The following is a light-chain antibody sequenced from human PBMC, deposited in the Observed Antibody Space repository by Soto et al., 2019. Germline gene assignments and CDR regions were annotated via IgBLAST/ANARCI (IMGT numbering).Light chain of an antibody. CDR1: QNINNY. CDR3: QKYNSAPLT. Sequence: DIQMTQSPSSLSASVGDRVTITCQASQNINNYLNWYQQKPGKAPKLLIYAASTLHPGVPSRFSGSGSGTDFTLTISSLQPEDVATYYCQKYNSAPLTFGPGTRLENK. CDR2: AAS. V-gene: IGKV1-27*01. J-gene: IGKJ5*01.